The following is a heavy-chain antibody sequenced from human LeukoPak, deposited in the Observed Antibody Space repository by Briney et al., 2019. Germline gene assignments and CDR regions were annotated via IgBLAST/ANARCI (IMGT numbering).Heavy chain of an antibody. D-gene: IGHD3-3*01. CDR1: GGTFSSYA. CDR2: IIPIFGTA. J-gene: IGHJ3*02. CDR3: ASRFRSGYGTDAFDI. Sequence: ASVKVSCKASGGTFSSYAISWVRQAPGQGLEWMGGIIPIFGTANYAQKFQGRVTITTDESTSTAYMELSSLRSEDTAVYYCASRFRSGYGTDAFDIWGQGTMVTVSS. V-gene: IGHV1-69*05.